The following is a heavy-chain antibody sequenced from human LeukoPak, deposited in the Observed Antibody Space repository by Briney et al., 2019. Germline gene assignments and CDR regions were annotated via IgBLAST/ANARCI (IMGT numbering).Heavy chain of an antibody. V-gene: IGHV4-59*06. D-gene: IGHD1-26*01. CDR3: ATADWESFYFDS. J-gene: IGHJ4*02. CDR2: TSYSEGT. Sequence: SETLSLTCTVSGDSIRTYYWSWIRQHPGKGLEWIGFTSYSEGTYYNPSLMSRITISVDRSQNQFSLKMRDVTAADTAVYFCATADWESFYFDSWGQGALVAVSS. CDR1: GDSIRTYY.